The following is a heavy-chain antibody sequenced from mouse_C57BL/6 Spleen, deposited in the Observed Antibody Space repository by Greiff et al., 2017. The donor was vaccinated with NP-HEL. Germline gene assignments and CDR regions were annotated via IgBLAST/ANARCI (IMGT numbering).Heavy chain of an antibody. J-gene: IGHJ2*01. CDR2: ISYSGST. V-gene: IGHV3-1*01. Sequence: DVQLQESGPGMVKPSQSLSLTCTVTGYSITSGYDWHWIRHFPGNKLEWMGYISYSGSTNYNPSLKSRISITHDTSKNHFFLKLNSVTTEDTAPYYCAREGKTYFDYWGQGTTLTVSS. CDR3: AREGKTYFDY. CDR1: GYSITSGYD.